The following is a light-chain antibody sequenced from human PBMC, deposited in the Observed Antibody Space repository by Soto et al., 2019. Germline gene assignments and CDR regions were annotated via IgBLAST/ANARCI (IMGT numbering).Light chain of an antibody. V-gene: IGKV3-20*01. J-gene: IGKJ5*01. CDR1: QSVSSSY. CDR3: QQYGSSPSIT. CDR2: GAS. Sequence: EIVWTQSPGTLSSSPGERATLSCRASQSVSSSYLAWYQQKPGQAPRLLIYGASRRATGIPDRFSASGSGTDFTLTISRLEPEDFAVYYCQQYGSSPSITFGQGTRLEIK.